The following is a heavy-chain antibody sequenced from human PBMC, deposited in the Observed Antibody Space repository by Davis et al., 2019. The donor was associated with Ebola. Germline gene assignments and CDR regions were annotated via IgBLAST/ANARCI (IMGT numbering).Heavy chain of an antibody. D-gene: IGHD4-11*01. CDR2: IRSKANSYAT. J-gene: IGHJ6*02. CDR3: SMTTVTTDV. V-gene: IGHV3-73*01. Sequence: GESLKISCAASGFTFSGSAMHWVRQVSGKGLEWVGRIRSKANSYATAYAASVKGRFTISRDDSKNTAYLQMNSLKTEDTAVYYCSMTTVTTDVWGQGTTVTVSS. CDR1: GFTFSGSA.